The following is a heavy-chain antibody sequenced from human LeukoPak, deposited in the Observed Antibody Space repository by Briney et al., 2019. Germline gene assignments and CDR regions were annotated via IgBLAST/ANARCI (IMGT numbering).Heavy chain of an antibody. J-gene: IGHJ6*03. CDR1: GYTLTELS. V-gene: IGHV1-24*01. D-gene: IGHD3-3*01. CDR2: FDPEDGEP. Sequence: ASVKVSCKVSGYTLTELSIHWVRQAPGKGLEWMGGFDPEDGEPLYAQKFLGRLTMTEDTSTDTIHMELGSLKSEDTAVYFCATIELFGDRYYYYMDVWGKGTMVTVSS. CDR3: ATIELFGDRYYYYMDV.